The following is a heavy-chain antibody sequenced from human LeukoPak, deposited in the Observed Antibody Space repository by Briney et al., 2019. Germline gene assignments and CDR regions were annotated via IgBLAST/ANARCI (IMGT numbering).Heavy chain of an antibody. CDR1: GDSISSNY. J-gene: IGHJ6*03. D-gene: IGHD3-10*02. CDR3: ARVPMMGDHYYYMDV. CDR2: IYTSGTT. V-gene: IGHV4-4*08. Sequence: PSETLSLTCTVSGDSISSNYWSWIQQPPGKGLEWIGNIYTSGTTNYNPSLTSRVTISVDTSKNQFSLRLSSVTAADTAVYYCARVPMMGDHYYYMDVWGKGTTVTVSS.